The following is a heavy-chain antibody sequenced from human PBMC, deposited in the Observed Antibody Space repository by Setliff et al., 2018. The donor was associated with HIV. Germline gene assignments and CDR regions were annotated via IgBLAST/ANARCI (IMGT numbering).Heavy chain of an antibody. J-gene: IGHJ1*01. Sequence: GGSLRLSCEASGFTFNSHAMHWVRQAPGKGPEYVSGIKRTGGSTQYGHSVEGRFVISRDNVKNTLYLQLASLRAEDTAVYYCARAPGITVTGRYFQHWGQGTLVTVSS. CDR2: IKRTGGST. CDR3: ARAPGITVTGRYFQH. D-gene: IGHD6-19*01. CDR1: GFTFNSHA. V-gene: IGHV3-64*01.